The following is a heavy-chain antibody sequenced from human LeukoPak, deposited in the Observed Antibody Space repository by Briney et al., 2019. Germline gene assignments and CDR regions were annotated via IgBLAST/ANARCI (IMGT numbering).Heavy chain of an antibody. D-gene: IGHD2-21*02. CDR1: GFTFSSYW. J-gene: IGHJ4*02. CDR2: IKQDESEK. CDR3: ARETYCGGDCYSGGFDY. V-gene: IGHV3-7*01. Sequence: PGGSLRLSCAASGFTFSSYWMSWVHQAPGKGLEWVANIKQDESEKYYVDSVKGRFTISRDNAKNSLYLQMNSLRAEDTAVYYCARETYCGGDCYSGGFDYWGQGTLVTVSS.